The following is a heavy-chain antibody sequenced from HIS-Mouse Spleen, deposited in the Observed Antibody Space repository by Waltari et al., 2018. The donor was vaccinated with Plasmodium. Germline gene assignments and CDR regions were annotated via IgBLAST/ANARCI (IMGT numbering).Heavy chain of an antibody. Sequence: EVQLVESGGCLVQPAGSLRLPCAAPGFPVRSHYMNWVRQAPGKGLEWVSGIYSGGSTYYADSVKGRFTISRDNSKNTLYLQMNSLRAEDTAVYYCATPRVGGSYFDYWGQGTLVTVSS. CDR1: GFPVRSHY. J-gene: IGHJ4*02. V-gene: IGHV3-66*01. CDR3: ATPRVGGSYFDY. CDR2: IYSGGST. D-gene: IGHD1-26*01.